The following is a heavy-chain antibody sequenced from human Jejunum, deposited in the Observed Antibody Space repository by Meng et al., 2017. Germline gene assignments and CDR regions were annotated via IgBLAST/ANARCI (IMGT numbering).Heavy chain of an antibody. CDR2: IYHSGST. V-gene: IGHV4-38-2*02. Sequence: SETLSLTCTVSGYSISSGYYWGWIRQPPGKGLEWIGSIYHSGSTYYNPPLKSRVTISVDTSKNQFSLKLSSVTAADTAVYYCARDRSISWYYFWGQGTLVTVSS. J-gene: IGHJ4*02. CDR3: ARDRSISWYYF. D-gene: IGHD6-13*01. CDR1: GYSISSGYY.